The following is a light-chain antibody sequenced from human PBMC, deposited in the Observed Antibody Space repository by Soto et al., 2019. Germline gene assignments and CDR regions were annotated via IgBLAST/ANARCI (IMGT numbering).Light chain of an antibody. Sequence: EIVLTQSPATLSLSPGERATLSCRASQSVGSYLAWYQQKPGQAPRLLIYGASNRATGIPARFSGSGSGTDFTLTISSLEPEDFAVYYCQQRSNWPPWTFGQGTKVEVK. CDR2: GAS. J-gene: IGKJ1*01. V-gene: IGKV3-11*01. CDR1: QSVGSY. CDR3: QQRSNWPPWT.